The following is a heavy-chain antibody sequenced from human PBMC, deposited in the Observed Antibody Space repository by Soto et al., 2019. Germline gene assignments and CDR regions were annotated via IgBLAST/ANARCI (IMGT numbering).Heavy chain of an antibody. CDR1: SGSISSSNW. Sequence: QVQLQESGPGLVKPSGTLSLTCAVSSGSISSSNWWSWVRQPPVKGLEWIGEIYHRGSTNYNPSLKSRATISVDKSKNQFSLKLSAVTAADTAVYYCARDLAAVAAAGTGYMDVWGKGTTVTVSS. V-gene: IGHV4-4*02. J-gene: IGHJ6*03. D-gene: IGHD6-13*01. CDR2: IYHRGST. CDR3: ARDLAAVAAAGTGYMDV.